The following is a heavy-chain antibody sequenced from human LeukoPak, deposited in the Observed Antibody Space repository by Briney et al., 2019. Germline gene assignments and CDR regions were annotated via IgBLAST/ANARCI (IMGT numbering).Heavy chain of an antibody. J-gene: IGHJ4*02. V-gene: IGHV1-46*01. D-gene: IGHD5-12*01. CDR3: ARASSGYEESDY. CDR1: GYTFTSYY. CDR2: INPSDDST. Sequence: ASVKVSCKASGYTFTSYYMHWVRQAPGQGLEWMGIINPSDDSTSYAQKFQGRVTMTRDTSTSTVYMELSSLRSEDTAVYYCARASSGYEESDYWGQGTLVTVSS.